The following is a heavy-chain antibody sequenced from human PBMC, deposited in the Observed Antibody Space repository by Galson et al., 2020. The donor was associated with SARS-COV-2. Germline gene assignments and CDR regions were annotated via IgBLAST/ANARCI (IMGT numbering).Heavy chain of an antibody. CDR2: VSDSGDT. CDR1: GGSINRGSW. D-gene: IGHD3-10*01. Sequence: ASETLSLTCAVSGGSINRGSWWGWVRQSPGKGLEYIGDVSDSGDTNYNPSLESRSTIFVDKSENHISLTLTSVTAADTAVYYCARLTNYYGAGSFGPWGQGALVIVSS. V-gene: IGHV4-4*02. J-gene: IGHJ5*02. CDR3: ARLTNYYGAGSFGP.